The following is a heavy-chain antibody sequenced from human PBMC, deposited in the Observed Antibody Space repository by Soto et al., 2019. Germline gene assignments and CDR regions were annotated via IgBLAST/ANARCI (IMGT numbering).Heavy chain of an antibody. Sequence: PSESLSLTCTVSGGAISSGGYYWSWIRQHPGKGLEWIGYIYYSGSTYYNPSLKSRVTISVDTSKNQFSLKLSSVTAADTAVYYCASHPRGGSSSWPHGHFDYWGQGTLVTVSS. CDR2: IYYSGST. V-gene: IGHV4-31*03. CDR3: ASHPRGGSSSWPHGHFDY. CDR1: GGAISSGGYY. D-gene: IGHD6-13*01. J-gene: IGHJ4*02.